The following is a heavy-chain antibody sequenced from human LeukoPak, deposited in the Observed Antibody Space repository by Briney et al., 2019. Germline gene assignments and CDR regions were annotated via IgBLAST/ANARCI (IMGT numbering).Heavy chain of an antibody. V-gene: IGHV4-30-4*01. CDR2: IYYSGST. CDR3: AGLAAVNYYYGMDV. D-gene: IGHD6-13*01. Sequence: SQTLSLTCTVSGGSISSGDYYWSWIRQPPGKGLEWIGYIYYSGSTYYNPSLKSRVTISVDTSKNQFSLKLSSVTAADTAVYYCAGLAAVNYYYGMDVWGQGTTVTVSS. CDR1: GGSISSGDYY. J-gene: IGHJ6*02.